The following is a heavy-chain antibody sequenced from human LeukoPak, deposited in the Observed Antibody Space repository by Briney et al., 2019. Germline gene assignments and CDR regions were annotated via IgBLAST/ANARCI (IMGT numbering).Heavy chain of an antibody. V-gene: IGHV4-4*08. D-gene: IGHD3-16*01. Sequence: SETLSLTCTVSGASVSNYNWGWVRQPPGRGLELIAYIHTTGNTKYSPSLKSRVTISVDTSKNHVSLKVSSVTAADTAVYYCVTEAWGHLGYRGQGTLVTVSS. CDR3: VTEAWGHLGY. CDR2: IHTTGNT. CDR1: GASVSNYN. J-gene: IGHJ4*02.